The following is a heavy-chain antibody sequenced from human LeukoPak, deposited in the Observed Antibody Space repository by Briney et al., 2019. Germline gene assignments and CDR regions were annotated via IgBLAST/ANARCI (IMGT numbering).Heavy chain of an antibody. CDR2: IYHSGST. J-gene: IGHJ5*02. V-gene: IGHV4-59*11. D-gene: IGHD1-14*01. CDR1: GGSISSHY. Sequence: PSETLSLTCTVSGGSISSHYWSWIRQPPGKGLEWIGCIYHSGSTNYNPSLKSRVTISVDTSKNQFSLKLSSVTAADTAVYYCARRGRSHRGWFDPWGQGTLVTVSS. CDR3: ARRGRSHRGWFDP.